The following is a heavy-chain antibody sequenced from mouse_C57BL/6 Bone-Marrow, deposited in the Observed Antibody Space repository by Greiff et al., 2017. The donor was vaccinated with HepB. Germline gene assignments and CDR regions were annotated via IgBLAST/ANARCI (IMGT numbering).Heavy chain of an antibody. J-gene: IGHJ2*01. CDR1: GFNIKDDY. V-gene: IGHV14-4*01. Sequence: EVQLQPSGAELVRPGASVQLSCPASGFNIKDDYMHWVKQRPEQGLEWIGWIDPENGDTEYASKFQGKATITADTSSNTAYLQLSSLTSEDTAVYYCTTYVYDGYPYYFDYWGQGTTLTVSS. D-gene: IGHD2-3*01. CDR3: TTYVYDGYPYYFDY. CDR2: IDPENGDT.